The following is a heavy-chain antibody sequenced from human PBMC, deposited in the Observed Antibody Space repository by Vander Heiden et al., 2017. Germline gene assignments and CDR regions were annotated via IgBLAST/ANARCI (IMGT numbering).Heavy chain of an antibody. Sequence: EVQLLESRGALVQPGGSLRLSSPPPALTFPSSAMNWVRQAAGRGLEWVSTISSTGEDTYYADSVKGRFTVSRDNSKNTLYLQMSSLRDEDTAIYYCANYAFSGGYPPGASDLWGQGTMVTVSS. J-gene: IGHJ3*01. V-gene: IGHV3-23*01. CDR1: ALTFPSSA. CDR3: ANYAFSGGYPPGASDL. D-gene: IGHD1-26*01. CDR2: ISSTGEDT.